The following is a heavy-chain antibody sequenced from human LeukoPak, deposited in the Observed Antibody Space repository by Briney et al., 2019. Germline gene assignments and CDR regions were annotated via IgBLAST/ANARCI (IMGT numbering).Heavy chain of an antibody. J-gene: IGHJ4*02. CDR3: ARDHDWAFDY. CDR1: EFTFSSYS. D-gene: IGHD3-9*01. V-gene: IGHV3-48*02. Sequence: GGSLRLPCSASEFTFSSYSMNWVRQAPGKGLEWLAYINRGGDNIWYADPVKGRFTISRDNARDSLFLQMNSLRDEDTAVYYCARDHDWAFDYWGQGTLVTVSS. CDR2: INRGGDNI.